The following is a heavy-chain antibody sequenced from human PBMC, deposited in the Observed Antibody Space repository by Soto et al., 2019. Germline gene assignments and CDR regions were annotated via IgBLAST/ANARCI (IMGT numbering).Heavy chain of an antibody. CDR3: STRKWHFAAHY. D-gene: IGHD2-15*01. CDR1: SGSISSSNW. J-gene: IGHJ4*02. V-gene: IGHV4-4*02. Sequence: QVQLEESGPGVVKPSGTLSLTCAVSSGSISSSNWWNWVRQPPGKGLEWIGEISLSGDTNYNPSHKSPLHIKINNSKTHFPLILPSGTVADTAVYYCSTRKWHFAAHYGGRGTLVTVS. CDR2: ISLSGDT.